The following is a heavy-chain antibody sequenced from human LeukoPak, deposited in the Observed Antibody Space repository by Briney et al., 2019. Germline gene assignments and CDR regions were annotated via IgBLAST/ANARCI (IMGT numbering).Heavy chain of an antibody. CDR3: ASGTPGIGSGSSSLDY. CDR2: INPSGGST. D-gene: IGHD3-10*01. CDR1: GYTFTSYY. J-gene: IGHJ4*02. V-gene: IGHV1-46*01. Sequence: APVKVSCKASGYTFTSYYMHWVRQAPGQGLEWMGIINPSGGSTSYAQKFQGRVTMTRDTSTSTVYMELSSLRSEDTAVYYCASGTPGIGSGSSSLDYWGQGTLVTVSS.